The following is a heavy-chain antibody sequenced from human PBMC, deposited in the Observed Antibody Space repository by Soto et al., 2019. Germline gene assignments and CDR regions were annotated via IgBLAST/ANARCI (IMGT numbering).Heavy chain of an antibody. CDR2: IYYSGST. Sequence: SETLSLTCTVSGGSISSYYWSWIRQPPGKGLEWIGYIYYSGSTNYNPSLKSRVTISVDTSKNQFSLKLSPVTAADTAVYYCARVYYGGNSDGWFDLWGQGTLVTVSS. CDR1: GGSISSYY. V-gene: IGHV4-59*01. J-gene: IGHJ5*02. D-gene: IGHD4-17*01. CDR3: ARVYYGGNSDGWFDL.